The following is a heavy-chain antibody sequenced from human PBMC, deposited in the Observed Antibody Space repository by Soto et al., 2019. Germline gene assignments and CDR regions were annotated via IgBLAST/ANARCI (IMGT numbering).Heavy chain of an antibody. J-gene: IGHJ4*02. CDR2: ISSSGSTI. D-gene: IGHD3-22*01. CDR3: ARDDYYDSSGSYRYPF. V-gene: IGHV3-48*03. Sequence: GGSLRLSCAASGFTFSSYEMNWVRQAPGKGLEWVSYISSSGSTIYYADSVKGRFTISRDNAKNSLYLQMNSLRAEDTAVYYCARDDYYDSSGSYRYPFWGQGTLVTVSS. CDR1: GFTFSSYE.